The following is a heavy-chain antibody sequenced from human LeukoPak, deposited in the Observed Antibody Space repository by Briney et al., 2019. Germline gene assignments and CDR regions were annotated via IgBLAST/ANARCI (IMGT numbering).Heavy chain of an antibody. Sequence: SVKVSCKASGGTFSSYAISWVRQAPGQGLEWMGGIIPIFGTANYAQKFQGRVTITADESTSTAYMELSSLRSEDTAVYYCARAPVVPAAMYYYYYMDVWGKGTTVTVSS. CDR3: ARAPVVPAAMYYYYYMDV. D-gene: IGHD2-2*01. J-gene: IGHJ6*03. CDR1: GGTFSSYA. CDR2: IIPIFGTA. V-gene: IGHV1-69*13.